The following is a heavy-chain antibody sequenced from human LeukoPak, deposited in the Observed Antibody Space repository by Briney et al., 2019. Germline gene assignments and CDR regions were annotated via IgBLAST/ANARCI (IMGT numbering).Heavy chain of an antibody. CDR3: ARDSYRALEY. CDR1: GFTFSSYW. Sequence: GGSLRLSCTASGFTFSSYWMNWVRQAPGKGLEWVAHINQDGSEKYFVDSVRGRFTISKGNAKNSLYLQVNSLRAEDTAVYYCARDSYRALEYWGQGTLVTVSS. V-gene: IGHV3-7*01. J-gene: IGHJ4*02. CDR2: INQDGSEK. D-gene: IGHD1-14*01.